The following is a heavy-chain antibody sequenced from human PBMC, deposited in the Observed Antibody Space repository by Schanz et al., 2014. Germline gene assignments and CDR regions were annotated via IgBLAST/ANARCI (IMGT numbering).Heavy chain of an antibody. J-gene: IGHJ4*02. Sequence: EVQLVQSGGGLVQPGGSLRLSCAASGFTFSSHWMHWVRQDPGKGLVWVARINSVGSNTDYADSVTGRFTISRDNAKKSLYPQMSSLRAQDTAEYYGAKSLESRPDGSCSRGYFDYWGQGALVTVSS. CDR2: INSVGSNT. CDR1: GFTFSSHW. CDR3: AKSLESRPDGSCSRGYFDY. D-gene: IGHD3-22*01. V-gene: IGHV3-74*01.